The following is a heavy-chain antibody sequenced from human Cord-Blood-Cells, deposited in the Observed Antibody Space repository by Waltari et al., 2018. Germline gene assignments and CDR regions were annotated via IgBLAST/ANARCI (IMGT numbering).Heavy chain of an antibody. V-gene: IGHV3-30*18. Sequence: QVQLVESGGGVVQPGRSLRLSCAASGFTFSSYGMHWVRQAPGKGLEWVAVISYDGSNKYYADSVKGRFTSSRDNSKNTLYRQMNSLRAEDTAVYYCAKELPNNYDILTGFDYWGQGTLVTVSS. D-gene: IGHD3-9*01. CDR3: AKELPNNYDILTGFDY. CDR2: ISYDGSNK. CDR1: GFTFSSYG. J-gene: IGHJ4*02.